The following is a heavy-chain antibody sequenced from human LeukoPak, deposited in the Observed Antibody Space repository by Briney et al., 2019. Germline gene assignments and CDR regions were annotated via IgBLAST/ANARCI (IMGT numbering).Heavy chain of an antibody. CDR1: GGSISSSSYY. V-gene: IGHV4-39*02. CDR3: AREITDAAMEGYFDN. D-gene: IGHD5-18*01. CDR2: IYYSGST. J-gene: IGHJ4*02. Sequence: SETLSLTCTVSGGSISSSSYYWGWIRQPPGKGLEWIGSIYYSGSTYYNPSLKSRVTISVDTSKNQFSLKLSSVTAADTAVYYCAREITDAAMEGYFDNWGQGTLVTVSS.